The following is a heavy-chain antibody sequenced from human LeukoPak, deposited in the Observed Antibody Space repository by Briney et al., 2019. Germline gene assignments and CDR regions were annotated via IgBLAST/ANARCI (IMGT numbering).Heavy chain of an antibody. V-gene: IGHV4-39*07. D-gene: IGHD2-2*01. CDR1: GGSITSNSDY. Sequence: SESLSLTCTVSGGSITSNSDYWGWVGQPPGKGREWIGSISYTGSTYYNPSLKRRVTISVDTSKNQFSLKLSSVTAADTAVYYCARDSWDIVVVPAATYYYYYMDVWGKGTTVTVSS. CDR3: ARDSWDIVVVPAATYYYYYMDV. CDR2: ISYTGST. J-gene: IGHJ6*03.